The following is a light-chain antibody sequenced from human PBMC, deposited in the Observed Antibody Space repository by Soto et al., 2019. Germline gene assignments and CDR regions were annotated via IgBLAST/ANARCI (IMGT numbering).Light chain of an antibody. CDR1: QSISSY. CDR3: QKSYSTPWT. CDR2: AAS. V-gene: IGKV1-39*01. Sequence: DRQMTQSPSSLSASVGDRVTITCRASQSISSYLNWYQQKPGKAPKLLIYAASSLQRGVPSRFSGSGSGTDFTLTISSLQPEDFATYYCQKSYSTPWTFGQGTKVDIK. J-gene: IGKJ1*01.